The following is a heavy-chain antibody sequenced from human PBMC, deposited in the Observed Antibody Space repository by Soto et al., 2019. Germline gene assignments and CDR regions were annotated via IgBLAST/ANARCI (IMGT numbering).Heavy chain of an antibody. CDR3: ASQHYYESSGYYVVY. V-gene: IGHV4-39*01. D-gene: IGHD3-22*01. Sequence: QLQLQESGPGLVKPSETLSLTCTVSGGSISSNIYYLGWIRQPPGKGLEWIGNIHYSGSTYYDSSPKSRVTISIHTSKNKFSLKLSSVIATDPAVYHCASQHYYESSGYYVVYWGQGTLVTVSS. CDR1: GGSISSNIYY. J-gene: IGHJ4*02. CDR2: IHYSGST.